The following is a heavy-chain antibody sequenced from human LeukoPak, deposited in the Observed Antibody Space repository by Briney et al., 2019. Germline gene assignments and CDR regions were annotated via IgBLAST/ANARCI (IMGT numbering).Heavy chain of an antibody. CDR1: GFPFDDYG. CDR2: IKQDGSEK. D-gene: IGHD4-17*01. Sequence: GSLRLSCAASGFPFDDYGMTWVRQAPGKGLEWVANIKQDGSEKYYVDSVKGRFTISRDNAKNSLYLQMNSLRAEDTAVYYCARSHGDYVGYYFDYWGQGTLVTVSS. CDR3: ARSHGDYVGYYFDY. J-gene: IGHJ4*02. V-gene: IGHV3-7*01.